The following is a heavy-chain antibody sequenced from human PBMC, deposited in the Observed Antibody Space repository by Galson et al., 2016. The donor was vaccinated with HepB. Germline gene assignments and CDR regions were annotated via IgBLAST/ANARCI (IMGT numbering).Heavy chain of an antibody. CDR1: GGSISSSGYY. CDR3: ARLRDYGYFDY. V-gene: IGHV4-39*02. Sequence: SETLSLTCTVSGGSISSSGYYWGWIRQPPQKGLEWIGTMYHSGSNYYKPSLKSRVTISVDTSKNHFSLKLSSVTAADTAVYYCARLRDYGYFDYWGQGTAVTVSS. D-gene: IGHD3-10*01. J-gene: IGHJ4*02. CDR2: MYHSGSN.